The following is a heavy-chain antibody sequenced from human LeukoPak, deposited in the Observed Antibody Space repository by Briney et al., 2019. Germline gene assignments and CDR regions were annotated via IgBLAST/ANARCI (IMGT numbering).Heavy chain of an antibody. Sequence: PGRSLRPSCAASGFTFSSYAMHWVRQAPGKGLEWVAVISYDGSNKYYADSVKGRFTISRDNSKNTLYLQMNSLRAEDTAVYYCARSLRTDFDYWGQGTLVTVSS. V-gene: IGHV3-30-3*01. CDR2: ISYDGSNK. J-gene: IGHJ4*02. CDR1: GFTFSSYA. CDR3: ARSLRTDFDY.